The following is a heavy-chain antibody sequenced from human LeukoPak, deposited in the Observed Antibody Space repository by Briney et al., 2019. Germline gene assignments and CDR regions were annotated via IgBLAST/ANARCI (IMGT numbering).Heavy chain of an antibody. CDR2: INPTGGST. J-gene: IGHJ4*02. Sequence: ASVKVSCKASGYTFTSYYMHWVRQAPGQGLEWMGLINPTGGSTGYAQKFQGRVTMTRDMSTSTDYMELSSLRSEDTAIYYCARKYSGSYPIDYWGQGTLVTVSS. CDR1: GYTFTSYY. CDR3: ARKYSGSYPIDY. D-gene: IGHD1-26*01. V-gene: IGHV1-46*01.